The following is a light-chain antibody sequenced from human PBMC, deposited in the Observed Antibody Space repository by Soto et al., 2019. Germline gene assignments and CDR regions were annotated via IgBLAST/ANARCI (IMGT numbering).Light chain of an antibody. J-gene: IGKJ3*01. CDR1: QSVNTN. Sequence: EIVMTQSPATLSVSPGESATLSCRASQSVNTNLAWYQQKPGRAPRLLIHGASTRATGIPARFSGSGSGTEFTLNISSLQSEDFAVYYCQQYNKWPLFTFGPGTRVDNK. CDR2: GAS. V-gene: IGKV3-15*01. CDR3: QQYNKWPLFT.